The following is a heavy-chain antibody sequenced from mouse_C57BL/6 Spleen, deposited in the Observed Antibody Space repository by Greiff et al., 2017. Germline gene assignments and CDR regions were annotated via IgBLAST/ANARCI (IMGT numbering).Heavy chain of an antibody. J-gene: IGHJ4*01. V-gene: IGHV1-61*01. Sequence: QVQLQQPGAELVRPGSSVKLSCKASGYTFTSYWMDWVKQRPGQGLEWIGNIYPSDSETHYNQKFKDKATLTVDKSSSTAYMQLSSLTSEDSAVYYCARWGTVVAKSLYYAMYYWGQGTSVTVSS. D-gene: IGHD1-1*01. CDR2: IYPSDSET. CDR3: ARWGTVVAKSLYYAMYY. CDR1: GYTFTSYW.